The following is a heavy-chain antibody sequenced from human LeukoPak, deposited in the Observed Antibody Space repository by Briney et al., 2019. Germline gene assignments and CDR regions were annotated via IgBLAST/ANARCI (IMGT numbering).Heavy chain of an antibody. CDR1: GGSISSYY. CDR3: ARMYYDILTGYYFDY. D-gene: IGHD3-9*01. Sequence: TSETLSLTCTVSGGSISSYYWSWIRQPPGKGLEWIGYIYYSGSTNFNPSLKSRVTISVDTSKNQFSLKLSSVTAADTAVYYCARMYYDILTGYYFDYWGQGTLVTVSS. CDR2: IYYSGST. V-gene: IGHV4-59*01. J-gene: IGHJ4*02.